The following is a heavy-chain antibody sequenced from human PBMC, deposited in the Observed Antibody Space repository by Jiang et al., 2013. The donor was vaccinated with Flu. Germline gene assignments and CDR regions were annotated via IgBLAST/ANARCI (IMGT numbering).Heavy chain of an antibody. Sequence: AASGFTFDDYAMHWVRQAPGKGLEWVSGISWNSGSIGYADSVKGRFTISRDNAKNSLYLQMNSLRAEDTALYYCAKGHSSGWYSDYWGQGTLVTVSS. V-gene: IGHV3-9*01. CDR1: GFTFDDYA. CDR2: ISWNSGSI. D-gene: IGHD6-19*01. CDR3: AKGHSSGWYSDY. J-gene: IGHJ4*02.